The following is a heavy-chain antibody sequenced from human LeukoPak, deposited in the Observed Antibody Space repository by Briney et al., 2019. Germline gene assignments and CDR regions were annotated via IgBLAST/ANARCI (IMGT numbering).Heavy chain of an antibody. CDR2: IYYSGST. V-gene: IGHV4-39*07. D-gene: IGHD3-16*01. J-gene: IGHJ4*02. Sequence: PSETLSLTCTVSGGSISSSSYYWGWIRQPPGKGLEWIGNIYYSGSTYYNPSLKSRLTISVDTSKNQFSLKLSSVTAADTAVYYCARDNDSRDPPHFDYWGQGTLVTVSS. CDR3: ARDNDSRDPPHFDY. CDR1: GGSISSSSYY.